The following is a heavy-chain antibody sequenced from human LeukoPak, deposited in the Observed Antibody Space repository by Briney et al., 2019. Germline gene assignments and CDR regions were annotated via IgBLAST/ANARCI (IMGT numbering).Heavy chain of an antibody. CDR2: IYTSGST. CDR1: GGSFSGYY. J-gene: IGHJ5*02. Sequence: SETLSLTCAVYGGSFSGYYWSWIRQPPGKGLEWIGYIYTSGSTNYNPSLKSRVTISVDTSKNQFSLKLSSVTAADTAVYYCASGPWFDPWGQGTLVTVSS. V-gene: IGHV4-4*09. CDR3: ASGPWFDP.